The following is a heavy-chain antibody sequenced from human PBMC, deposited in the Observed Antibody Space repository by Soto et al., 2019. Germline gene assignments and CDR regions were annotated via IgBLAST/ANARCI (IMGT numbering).Heavy chain of an antibody. CDR2: IWYDGSNK. D-gene: IGHD3-10*01. J-gene: IGHJ6*02. CDR1: GFTFGSYG. CDR3: ARQHRALSYFVMDV. V-gene: IGHV3-33*01. Sequence: QLVESGGGVVQPGRSLRLSCGASGFTFGSYGMHWVRQAPGKGLEWVAVIWYDGSNKDYADSVKGRFTVSRDNSKNKLDLQMNSLRVEDTSVYYCARQHRALSYFVMDVCGLGNTVTVSS.